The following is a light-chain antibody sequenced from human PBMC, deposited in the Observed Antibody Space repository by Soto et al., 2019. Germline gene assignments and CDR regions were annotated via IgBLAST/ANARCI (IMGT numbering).Light chain of an antibody. CDR2: DAS. J-gene: IGKJ4*01. CDR1: QGISSA. V-gene: IGKV1D-13*01. Sequence: AIQLTQSPSSLSASVGDRVTITCRASQGISSALVWYQQKPGKAPNLLIYDASTLESGVPSRFSGSGYGTDFTLTISSLQPEDFATYYCQKFNDYPLTCGGGNKGDIK. CDR3: QKFNDYPLT.